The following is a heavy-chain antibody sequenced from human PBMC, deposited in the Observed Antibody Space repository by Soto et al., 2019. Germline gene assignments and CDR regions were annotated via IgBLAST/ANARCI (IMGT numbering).Heavy chain of an antibody. CDR2: TKTDGTT. CDR1: GFTFSRHW. D-gene: IGHD3-10*01. CDR3: VRDMRPVPWYGGISSAFDM. J-gene: IGHJ3*02. V-gene: IGHV3-74*01. Sequence: GGSLRLSCAASGFTFSRHWIHWVRQAPGQGLVWVSRTKTDGTTSFADSVRGRFTISRDNAENTLYLQMNSPRAEDTAVYYCVRDMRPVPWYGGISSAFDMWGQGTMVTVSS.